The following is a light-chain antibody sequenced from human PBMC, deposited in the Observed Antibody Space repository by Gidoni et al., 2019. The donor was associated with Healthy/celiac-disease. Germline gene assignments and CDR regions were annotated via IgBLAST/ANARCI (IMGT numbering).Light chain of an antibody. Sequence: ESVLTQSPATLSLAPGERATLACRASQSVSSYLAWYQQKPGQAPRLLIYDASNRATGIPARFSGSGSGTDFTLTISSLEPEDFAVYYRQQRSNWPPVPFGPGTKVDIK. CDR1: QSVSSY. CDR3: QQRSNWPPVP. V-gene: IGKV3-11*01. J-gene: IGKJ3*01. CDR2: DAS.